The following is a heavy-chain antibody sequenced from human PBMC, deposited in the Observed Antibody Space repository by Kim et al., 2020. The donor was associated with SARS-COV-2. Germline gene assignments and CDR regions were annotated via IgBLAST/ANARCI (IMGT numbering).Heavy chain of an antibody. CDR3: ARDGQLWPFDY. CDR2: K. Sequence: KNYAQKFQGWVTMTRDTSISTAYMELSRLRSDDTAVYYCARDGQLWPFDYWGQGTLVTVSS. V-gene: IGHV1-2*04. D-gene: IGHD5-18*01. J-gene: IGHJ4*02.